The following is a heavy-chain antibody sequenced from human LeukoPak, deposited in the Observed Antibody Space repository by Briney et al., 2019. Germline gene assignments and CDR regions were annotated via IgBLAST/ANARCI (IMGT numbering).Heavy chain of an antibody. J-gene: IGHJ4*02. CDR2: IRSKAYGGTT. V-gene: IGHV3-49*04. D-gene: IGHD3-3*01. CDR3: TRVDRLQSYYDFWSGHTTGYYFDH. Sequence: PGGSLRLSCTASGFTFGDYAMSWVRQAPGKGLEWVGFIRSKAYGGTTEYAASVKGRFTISRDDSKSIAYLQMNSLKTEDTAVYYCTRVDRLQSYYDFWSGHTTGYYFDHWGQGTLVTVSS. CDR1: GFTFGDYA.